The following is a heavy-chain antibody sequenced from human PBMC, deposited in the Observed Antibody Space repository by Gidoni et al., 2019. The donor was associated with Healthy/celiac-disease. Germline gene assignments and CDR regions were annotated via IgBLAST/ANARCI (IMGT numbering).Heavy chain of an antibody. Sequence: EVQLVESGGGLVQPGRSLRLSCAASGFTFDDYAMHWVRQAPGKGREWVSGISWNSGSIGYADSVKGRVTISRDNAKNSLYLQMNSLRAEDTALYYCAKEGSGWYGIFDYWGQGTLVTVSS. CDR1: GFTFDDYA. D-gene: IGHD6-19*01. V-gene: IGHV3-9*01. CDR3: AKEGSGWYGIFDY. J-gene: IGHJ4*02. CDR2: ISWNSGSI.